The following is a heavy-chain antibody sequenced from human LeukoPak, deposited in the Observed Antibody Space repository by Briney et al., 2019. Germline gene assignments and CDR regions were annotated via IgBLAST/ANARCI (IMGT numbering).Heavy chain of an antibody. V-gene: IGHV4-39*07. CDR2: IYYSGST. J-gene: IGHJ4*02. Sequence: SETLSLTCTVSGGSISSSSYYWGWIRQPPGKGLEWIGSIYYSGSTYYNPSLKSRVTISVDTSKNQFSLKLSSVTAADTAVYYCARDVVAARGSFDYWGQGTLVTVSS. D-gene: IGHD2-2*01. CDR1: GGSISSSSYY. CDR3: ARDVVAARGSFDY.